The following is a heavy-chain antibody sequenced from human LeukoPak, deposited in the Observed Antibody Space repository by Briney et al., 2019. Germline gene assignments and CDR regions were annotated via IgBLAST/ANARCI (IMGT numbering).Heavy chain of an antibody. CDR3: ARDRGGDSSGYPDY. V-gene: IGHV3-33*01. Sequence: GGSLRLSCAASGFTFSSYGMHWVRQAPGKGLEWVAVIWYDGSNKYYADSVKGRFTISRGNSKNTLYLQMNSLRAEDTAVYYCARDRGGDSSGYPDYWGQGTLVTVSS. D-gene: IGHD3-22*01. J-gene: IGHJ4*02. CDR1: GFTFSSYG. CDR2: IWYDGSNK.